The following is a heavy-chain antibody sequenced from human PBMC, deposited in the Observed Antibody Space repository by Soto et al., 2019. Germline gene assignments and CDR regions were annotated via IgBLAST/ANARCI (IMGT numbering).Heavy chain of an antibody. CDR3: ARATLVGANFDAFDI. J-gene: IGHJ3*02. V-gene: IGHV4-31*03. CDR1: RSSIASSRHY. D-gene: IGHD1-26*01. CDR2: IYYSGTT. Sequence: SETLSLTCPFSRSSIASSRHYLTCIRQHPGKGLEWIGYIYYSGTTYYNPSLKSRVTISVETSKNQFSLKLSSVTAADTAVYYCARATLVGANFDAFDIWGRGTMVT.